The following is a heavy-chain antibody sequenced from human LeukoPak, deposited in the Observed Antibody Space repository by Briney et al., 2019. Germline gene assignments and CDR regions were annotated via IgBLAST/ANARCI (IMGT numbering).Heavy chain of an antibody. Sequence: SETLSLTCAVYGGSFSGYYWSWIRQPPGKGLEWIGEINHSGSTNYNPSLKSRVTISVDTSKNQFSLKLSSVTAADTAVYYCARGRGTTWGQGTLVTVSS. CDR2: INHSGST. J-gene: IGHJ5*02. CDR3: ARGRGTT. V-gene: IGHV4-34*01. D-gene: IGHD1-1*01. CDR1: GGSFSGYY.